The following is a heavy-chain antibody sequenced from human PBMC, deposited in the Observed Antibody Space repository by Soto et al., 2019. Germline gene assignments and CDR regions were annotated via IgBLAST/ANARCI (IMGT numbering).Heavy chain of an antibody. CDR3: ARDHGQGSSWYYFDY. CDR1: GYTFTSYG. Sequence: ASVKVSCKASGYTFTSYGISWVRQAPGQGLEWMGWISAYNGNTNYAQKLQGRVTMTTDTSTSTAYMELRSLRSDDTAVYYCARDHGQGSSWYYFDYWGQGTLVTVSS. J-gene: IGHJ4*02. V-gene: IGHV1-18*01. CDR2: ISAYNGNT. D-gene: IGHD6-13*01.